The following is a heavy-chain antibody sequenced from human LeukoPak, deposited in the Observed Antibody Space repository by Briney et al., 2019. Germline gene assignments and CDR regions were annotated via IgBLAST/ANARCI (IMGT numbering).Heavy chain of an antibody. CDR3: GRGERLGIDY. D-gene: IGHD3-16*01. J-gene: IGHJ4*02. V-gene: IGHV4-59*01. CDR2: IYNRGVI. CDR1: GASFTDYY. Sequence: SETLSLTCTVSGASFTDYYWSWIRQSPGTGLEWIGYIYNRGVINYNPSLRGRVTMSLDTSKNQLSLRLNSVTAADTAVYYCGRGERLGIDYWGQGALVTVSS.